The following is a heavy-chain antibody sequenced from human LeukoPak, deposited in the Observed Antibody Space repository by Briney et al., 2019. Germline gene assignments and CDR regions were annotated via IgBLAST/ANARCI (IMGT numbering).Heavy chain of an antibody. CDR3: ARVYGSGSVHFDY. D-gene: IGHD3-10*01. CDR1: GGSISSYY. CDR2: IYYSGST. V-gene: IGHV4-59*01. Sequence: SETLSLTCTVSGGSISSYYWSWIRQPPGKGLEWIGYIYYSGSTNYNPSLKSRVTISVDTSKNQFSLKLSSVTAADTAVYYCARVYGSGSVHFDYWGQGTLVTVSS. J-gene: IGHJ4*02.